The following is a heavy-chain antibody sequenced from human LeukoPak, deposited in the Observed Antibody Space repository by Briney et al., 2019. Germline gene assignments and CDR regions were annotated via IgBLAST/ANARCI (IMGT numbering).Heavy chain of an antibody. J-gene: IGHJ1*01. CDR1: AFTFSSYV. V-gene: IGHV3-23*01. D-gene: IGHD6-19*01. Sequence: GGSLRLSCAASAFTFSSYVMTWVRQAPGKGLEWVSAISGSGDSTYYADSVKGRFTISRDNSKNTLYLQMNSLRAEDTAVYYCAKGSSAWPRQYFQHWGQGTLVTVSS. CDR3: AKGSSAWPRQYFQH. CDR2: ISGSGDST.